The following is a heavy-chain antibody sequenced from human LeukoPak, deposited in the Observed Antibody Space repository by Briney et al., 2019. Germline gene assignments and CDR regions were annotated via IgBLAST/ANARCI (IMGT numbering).Heavy chain of an antibody. CDR2: ISSNGGST. V-gene: IGHV3-64*01. J-gene: IGHJ4*02. CDR3: ARVPKGSSGYDF. D-gene: IGHD5-12*01. CDR1: GFTFSDYA. Sequence: GGSLRLSCAASGFTFSDYAMHWVRRAPGKGLEYVSAISSNGGSTYYANSVKGRFTISRDNSKNTLYLQMGSLRAEDMAVYYCARVPKGSSGYDFWGQGTLVTVSS.